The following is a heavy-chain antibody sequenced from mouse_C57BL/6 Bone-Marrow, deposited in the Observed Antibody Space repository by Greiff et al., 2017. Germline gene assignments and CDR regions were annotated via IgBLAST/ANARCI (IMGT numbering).Heavy chain of an antibody. Sequence: QVQLQQPGAELVKPGASVKLSCKASGYTFTSYWMQWVKQRPGQGLEWIGEIDPSDSYTNYNQKFKGKATLTVDTSSSTAYMQLSSLTSEDSAFYYCARWGNYWGQGTTLTVSS. CDR2: IDPSDSYT. V-gene: IGHV1-50*01. CDR1: GYTFTSYW. CDR3: ARWGNY. J-gene: IGHJ2*01.